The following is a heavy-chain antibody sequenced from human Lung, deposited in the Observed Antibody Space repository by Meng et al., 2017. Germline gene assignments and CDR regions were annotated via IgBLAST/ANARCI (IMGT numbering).Heavy chain of an antibody. V-gene: IGHV1-18*01. CDR2: ISVHNGNT. CDR3: ARDLKPEGIATEYLDY. D-gene: IGHD6-13*01. Sequence: QVQVVQSGAEVRNPGASVKVSCKMSGYTFIRHGITWVRQAPGQGLEWMGWISVHNGNTNYAEKFQGRVTMTTDTSTNTAYMELRSLTSDDTAVYYCARDLKPEGIATEYLDYWGQGTLVTVSS. J-gene: IGHJ4*02. CDR1: GYTFIRHG.